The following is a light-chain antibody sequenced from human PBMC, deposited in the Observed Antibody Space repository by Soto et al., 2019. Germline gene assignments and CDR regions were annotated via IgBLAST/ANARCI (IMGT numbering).Light chain of an antibody. V-gene: IGKV3-11*01. CDR3: QQRSNWPPLT. J-gene: IGKJ4*01. CDR1: QSISNY. Sequence: EIVLTQSPATLSLSPGERATLFCRASQSISNYLVWYQQKPGQAPRLLIYDASNRATGIPARFSGSGSGTDFTLTISSLEPEDFAIYYCQQRSNWPPLTFGGGTKVEIK. CDR2: DAS.